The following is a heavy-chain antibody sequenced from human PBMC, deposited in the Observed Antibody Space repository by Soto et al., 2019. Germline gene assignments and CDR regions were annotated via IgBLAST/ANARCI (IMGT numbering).Heavy chain of an antibody. CDR2: ISGSSDFL. D-gene: IGHD2-2*01. V-gene: IGHV3-21*01. Sequence: PGGSLRLSCAASGFTFSNSIINWVRQAPGQWLEWVSSISGSSDFLYYADSVKGRFTISRDTATNSLYLQMNSLRAEDTAVYYCATSAWYAFDIWGQGXMVTVSS. CDR3: ATSAWYAFDI. CDR1: GFTFSNSI. J-gene: IGHJ3*02.